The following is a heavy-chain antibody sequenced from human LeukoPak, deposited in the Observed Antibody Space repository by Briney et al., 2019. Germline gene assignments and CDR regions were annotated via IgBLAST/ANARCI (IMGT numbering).Heavy chain of an antibody. D-gene: IGHD4-23*01. V-gene: IGHV4-4*07. CDR3: AREDYGGNSLYAFDI. CDR2: IYTSGST. Sequence: SETLSLTCSVSGGSISSYYWSWIRQPAGKGLEWIGRIYTSGSTNYNPSLKSRVTMSVDTSKNQFSLKLSSVTAADTAVYYCAREDYGGNSLYAFDIWGQGTRVTVSS. CDR1: GGSISSYY. J-gene: IGHJ3*02.